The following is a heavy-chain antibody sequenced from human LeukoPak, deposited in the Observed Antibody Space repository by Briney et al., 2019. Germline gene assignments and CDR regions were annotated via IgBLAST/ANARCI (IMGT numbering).Heavy chain of an antibody. CDR3: ARGGNGWYFDL. J-gene: IGHJ2*01. CDR2: IHHSGST. Sequence: SETLSLTCAVQGASLRGSYWSWIRQPPGKGLQWIGQIHHSGSTHSIPSLKSRVTISLDTSQSQVSLKVNSVTAADTAVYFCARGGNGWYFDLWGRGTLVTVSS. CDR1: GASLRGSY. V-gene: IGHV4-34*01. D-gene: IGHD1-14*01.